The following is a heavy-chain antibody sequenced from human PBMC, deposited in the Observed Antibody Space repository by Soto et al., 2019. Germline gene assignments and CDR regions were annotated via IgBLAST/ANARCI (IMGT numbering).Heavy chain of an antibody. J-gene: IGHJ4*02. CDR2: ISYDGSNI. D-gene: IGHD3-22*01. CDR3: ANAYYDSSGYTSQSYFDY. CDR1: RFPFSSYA. V-gene: IGHV3-30*04. Sequence: GGSLKLSCAASRFPFSSYAMHRVRQASGEGLEWVAVISYDGSNIYYADSVKGRFTISRDNSKNTLYLQMNSLRAEDTAVYYCANAYYDSSGYTSQSYFDYWGQGILVTVSS.